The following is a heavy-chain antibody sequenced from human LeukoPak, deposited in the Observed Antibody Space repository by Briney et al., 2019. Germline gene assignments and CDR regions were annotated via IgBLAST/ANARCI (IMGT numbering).Heavy chain of an antibody. Sequence: GGSLRLSCAASGFTFSSYSMNWVRQAPGKGLEWVSSISSSSSYIYYADSVKGRFTISRDNAKNSLYLQMNSLRAEDTAVYYCARRIAAAGGLDPWGQGTLVTVSS. CDR3: ARRIAAAGGLDP. J-gene: IGHJ5*02. CDR1: GFTFSSYS. CDR2: ISSSSSYI. V-gene: IGHV3-21*01. D-gene: IGHD6-13*01.